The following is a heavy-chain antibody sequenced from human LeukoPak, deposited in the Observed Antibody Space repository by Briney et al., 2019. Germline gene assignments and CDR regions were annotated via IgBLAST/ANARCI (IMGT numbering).Heavy chain of an antibody. CDR2: ISWNSGSI. J-gene: IGHJ4*02. V-gene: IGHV3-9*01. D-gene: IGHD6-13*01. CDR3: AKDRSSYSSSCLDY. Sequence: GGSLRLSCAAPGFTFADYAMRWVRQAPGKGLEWVSGISWNSGSIGYADSVKGRFTISRDNAKNSLYLQINSLRAEDTAVYDCAKDRSSYSSSCLDYWGQGTLVTVSS. CDR1: GFTFADYA.